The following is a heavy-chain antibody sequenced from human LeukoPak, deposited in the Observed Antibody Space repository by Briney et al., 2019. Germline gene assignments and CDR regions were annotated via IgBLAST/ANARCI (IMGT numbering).Heavy chain of an antibody. CDR3: ARDRQASGQLVLEFDP. CDR2: IYYSGST. V-gene: IGHV4-59*01. CDR1: GGSISSYY. J-gene: IGHJ5*02. D-gene: IGHD6-6*01. Sequence: PSETLSLTCTVSGGSISSYYWSWIRQPPGKGLEWIGYIYYSGSTNYNPSLKSRVTISVDTSKNQFSLKLSSVTAAGTAVYYCARDRQASGQLVLEFDPWGQGTLVTVSS.